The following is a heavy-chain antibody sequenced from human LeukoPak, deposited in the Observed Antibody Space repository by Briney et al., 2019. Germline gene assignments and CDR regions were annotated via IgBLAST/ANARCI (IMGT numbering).Heavy chain of an antibody. CDR1: GFTFSNYA. CDR3: AKAYYDSSGYYNYFDY. CDR2: ISGSGGST. Sequence: GGSLTLSCAASGFTFSNYAMSWVRQAPGKGLEWVSRISGSGGSTLYADSVKGRFTISRDNSKNTLYLQMNSLRAEDTAVYYCAKAYYDSSGYYNYFDYWGQGTLVTVSS. J-gene: IGHJ4*02. V-gene: IGHV3-23*01. D-gene: IGHD3-22*01.